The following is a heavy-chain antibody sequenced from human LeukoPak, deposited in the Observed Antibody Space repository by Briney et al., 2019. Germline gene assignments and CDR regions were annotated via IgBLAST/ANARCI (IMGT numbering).Heavy chain of an antibody. J-gene: IGHJ6*02. D-gene: IGHD3-10*01. CDR3: AGSGKPYGLDV. CDR1: GFTFTYYA. V-gene: IGHV3-48*02. Sequence: GGSLRLSCAASGFTFTYYAMNWVRQAPGKGLEWLSYISTTTGAIYYADSVKGRFTVSKDNARSSLYLQMDSLRDEDTAVYYCAGSGKPYGLDVWGQGTTVTVSS. CDR2: ISTTTGAI.